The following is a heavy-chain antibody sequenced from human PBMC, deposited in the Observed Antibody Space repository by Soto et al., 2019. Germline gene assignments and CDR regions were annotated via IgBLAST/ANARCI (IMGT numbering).Heavy chain of an antibody. CDR1: GFTFSSYA. CDR2: ISYDGSNK. D-gene: IGHD3-3*01. Sequence: QVQLVESGGGVVQPGRSLRLSCAASGFTFSSYAMHWVRQAPGKGLEWVAVISYDGSNKYYADSVKGRFTISRDNSKNALYLQMNSLRAEDTAVYYCARLRQAEFWSGLGFYGMDVWGQGTTVTVSS. J-gene: IGHJ6*02. CDR3: ARLRQAEFWSGLGFYGMDV. V-gene: IGHV3-30-3*01.